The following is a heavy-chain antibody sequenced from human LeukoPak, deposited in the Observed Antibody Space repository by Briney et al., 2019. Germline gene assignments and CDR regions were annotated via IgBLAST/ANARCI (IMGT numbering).Heavy chain of an antibody. CDR1: GFTFSSYS. Sequence: GGSLRLSCAASGFTFSSYSMNWVRQAPGKGLEWVSYISSSSSTIYYADSVKGRFTISRDNAKNSLYLQMNSLRDEDTAVYYCARAPRGIAVAGTAYWGQGTLVTVSS. D-gene: IGHD6-19*01. J-gene: IGHJ4*02. CDR3: ARAPRGIAVAGTAY. CDR2: ISSSSSTI. V-gene: IGHV3-48*02.